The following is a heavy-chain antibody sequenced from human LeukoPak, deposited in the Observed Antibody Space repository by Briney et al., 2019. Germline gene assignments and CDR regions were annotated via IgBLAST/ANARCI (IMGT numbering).Heavy chain of an antibody. Sequence: GGSLRLSCAASGFTFSSYTMRWVRQAPGKGLEWVSAISGSGGSTDYADSVKGRFTISRDNSKNTLYLQMNSLRAEDTAVYYCAKGMTTNPYVFNIWGQGTMFTASS. CDR2: ISGSGGST. CDR3: AKGMTTNPYVFNI. V-gene: IGHV3-23*01. J-gene: IGHJ3*02. D-gene: IGHD5-24*01. CDR1: GFTFSSYT.